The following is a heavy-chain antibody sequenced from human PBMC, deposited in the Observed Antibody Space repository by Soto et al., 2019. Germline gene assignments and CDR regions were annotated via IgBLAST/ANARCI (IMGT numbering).Heavy chain of an antibody. V-gene: IGHV4-34*01. CDR3: ARGLDDKDYYYYYGMDV. J-gene: IGHJ6*02. D-gene: IGHD3-9*01. CDR1: GGSFGGYY. CDR2: INRSGST. Sequence: PSETLSLTCAVYGGSFGGYYWSWIRQPPGKGLEWIGEINRSGSTKYNPSLKSRVTISVDTSKNQISLKMRSVTAADTAVYYCARGLDDKDYYYYYGMDVWSQGTTVTVSS.